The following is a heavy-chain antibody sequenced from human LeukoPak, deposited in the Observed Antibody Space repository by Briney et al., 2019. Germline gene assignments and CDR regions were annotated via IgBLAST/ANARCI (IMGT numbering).Heavy chain of an antibody. D-gene: IGHD2-15*01. CDR1: GDAISIYY. CDR2: VHYSGSS. J-gene: IGHJ4*02. V-gene: IGHV4-59*12. CDR3: ARDVCTGATCNSGAIFDY. Sequence: PSETLSLTCTVSGDAISIYYWNWIRQSPGKGLEWIGYVHYSGSSNYNPSLKSRVTMSVDTSKKHFSLRLSSVTAADTAVYYCARDVCTGATCNSGAIFDYWGQGTLVTVSS.